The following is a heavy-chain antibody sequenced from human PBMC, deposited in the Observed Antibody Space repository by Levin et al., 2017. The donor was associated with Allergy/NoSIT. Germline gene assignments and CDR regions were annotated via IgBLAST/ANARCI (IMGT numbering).Heavy chain of an antibody. V-gene: IGHV3-23*01. CDR3: AKIAGPYCSGGSCYLDY. D-gene: IGHD2-15*01. Sequence: GGSLRLSCAASGFTFSSYAMSWVRQAPGKGLEWVSAISASGGSTYYADSVKGRFTISRDNSKNTLYLQMNSLRAEDTAVYYCAKIAGPYCSGGSCYLDYWGQGTLVTVSS. CDR1: GFTFSSYA. CDR2: ISASGGST. J-gene: IGHJ4*02.